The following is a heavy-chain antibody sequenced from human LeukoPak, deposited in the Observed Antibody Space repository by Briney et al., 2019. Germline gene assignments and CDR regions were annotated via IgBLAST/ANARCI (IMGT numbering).Heavy chain of an antibody. CDR2: IGGSGDST. CDR3: AAVVVVPATGGDAFDI. D-gene: IGHD2-15*01. CDR1: GFTFRAYA. Sequence: GGSLRLSCAASGFTFRAYAMSWVRQAPGKGLEWVSAIGGSGDSTYYADSVKGRFTISRDNSKNTLSLQMNSLRAEDTAVYYCAAVVVVPATGGDAFDIWGQGTVVTVSS. J-gene: IGHJ3*02. V-gene: IGHV3-23*01.